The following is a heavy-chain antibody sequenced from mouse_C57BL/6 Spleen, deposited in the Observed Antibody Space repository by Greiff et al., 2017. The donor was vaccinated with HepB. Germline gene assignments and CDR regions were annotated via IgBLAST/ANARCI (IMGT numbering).Heavy chain of an antibody. CDR1: GYTFTSYG. V-gene: IGHV1-81*01. CDR3: ARSGYDYGAYAMDY. Sequence: QVQLQQSGAELARPGASVKLSCKASGYTFTSYGISWVKQRTGQGLEWIGEIYPRSGNTYYNEKFKGKATLTADKSSSTAYMELRSLTSEDSAVYFCARSGYDYGAYAMDYWGQGTSVTVSS. D-gene: IGHD2-4*01. CDR2: IYPRSGNT. J-gene: IGHJ4*01.